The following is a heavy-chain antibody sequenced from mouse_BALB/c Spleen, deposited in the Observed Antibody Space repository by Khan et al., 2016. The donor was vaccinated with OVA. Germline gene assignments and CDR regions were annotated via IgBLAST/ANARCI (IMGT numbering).Heavy chain of an antibody. V-gene: IGHV2-6-5*01. J-gene: IGHJ4*01. D-gene: IGHD1-1*02. CDR1: GFSLTDYG. CDR2: IWGGGST. Sequence: QVQLKESGPGLVAPSQSLSITCTVSGFSLTDYGVSWIRQPPGKGLEWLGLIWGGGSTYYNSVLKSRLSISKDNSKSQVFLKMNSLQTDATAMYYCAKLLWSHYYAMDYWGQGTSVTVSS. CDR3: AKLLWSHYYAMDY.